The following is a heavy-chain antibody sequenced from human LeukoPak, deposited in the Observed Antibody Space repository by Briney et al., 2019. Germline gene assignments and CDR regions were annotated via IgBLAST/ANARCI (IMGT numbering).Heavy chain of an antibody. V-gene: IGHV3-30-3*01. D-gene: IGHD5-18*01. CDR2: ISYDGSNK. CDR1: GFTFSSYD. J-gene: IGHJ4*02. CDR3: ARGYARDTDMV. Sequence: GGSLRLSCAASGFTFSSYDMHWVRQAPGKGLEWVAFISYDGSNKYYADSVEGRFTISRDNSKNTLYLQMNSLRVEDTAVYYCARGYARDTDMVWGQGTLVTVSS.